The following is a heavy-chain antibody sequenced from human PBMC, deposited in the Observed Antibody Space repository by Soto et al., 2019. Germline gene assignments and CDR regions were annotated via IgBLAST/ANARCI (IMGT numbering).Heavy chain of an antibody. J-gene: IGHJ6*02. CDR2: IYTSGST. CDR1: GGSISSYY. D-gene: IGHD4-17*01. CDR3: ARDQGSAVTTHYYYGMDV. Sequence: PSETLSLTCTVSGGSISSYYWSWIRQPAGKGLEWIGRIYTSGSTNYNPSLKSRVTMSVDTSKNQFSLKLSSVTAADTAVYYCARDQGSAVTTHYYYGMDVWGQGTTVTVSS. V-gene: IGHV4-4*07.